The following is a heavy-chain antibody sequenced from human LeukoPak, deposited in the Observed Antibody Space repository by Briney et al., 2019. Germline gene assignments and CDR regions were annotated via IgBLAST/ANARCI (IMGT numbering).Heavy chain of an antibody. D-gene: IGHD6-13*01. CDR3: ARDQHSSSWNNFDY. CDR1: GFTFSSYG. V-gene: IGHV3-30*03. CDR2: ISYDGSNK. Sequence: GGSLRLSCAASGFTFSSYGMHWVRQAPGKGPEWVAVISYDGSNKYYADSVKGRFTISRDNSKNTLYLQMNSLRAEDTAVYYCARDQHSSSWNNFDYWGQGTLVTVSS. J-gene: IGHJ4*02.